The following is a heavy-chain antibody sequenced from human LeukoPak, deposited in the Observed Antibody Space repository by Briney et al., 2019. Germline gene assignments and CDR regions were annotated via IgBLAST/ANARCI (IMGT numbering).Heavy chain of an antibody. CDR3: ARQSGGGGYYYDSSGSLWFDP. V-gene: IGHV5-51*01. CDR2: IYPGDSDT. CDR1: GYSFTSYW. Sequence: GESLKISCKGSGYSFTSYWIGWGRQMPGKGLEWMGIIYPGDSDTRYSPSFQGQVTISADKSISTAYLQWRSLKASDTAMYYCARQSGGGGYYYDSSGSLWFDPWGQGSLVTVSS. J-gene: IGHJ5*02. D-gene: IGHD3-22*01.